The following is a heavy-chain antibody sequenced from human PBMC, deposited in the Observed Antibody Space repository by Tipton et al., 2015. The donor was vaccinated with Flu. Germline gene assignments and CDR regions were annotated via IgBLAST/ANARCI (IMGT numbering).Heavy chain of an antibody. Sequence: LRLSCAVYGGSFSGYYWSWIRQPPGKGLEWIGEINHSGSTNYNPSLKSRVTISVDTSKNQFSLKLSFVTAADTAVYYCARGRRVERKFDCWGQGTLVTVSS. D-gene: IGHD3-3*01. J-gene: IGHJ4*02. CDR3: ARGRRVERKFDC. V-gene: IGHV4-34*01. CDR1: GGSFSGYY. CDR2: INHSGST.